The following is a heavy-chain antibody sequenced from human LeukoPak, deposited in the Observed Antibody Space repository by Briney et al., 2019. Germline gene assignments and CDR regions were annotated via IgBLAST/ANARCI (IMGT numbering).Heavy chain of an antibody. J-gene: IGHJ4*02. D-gene: IGHD3-10*01. CDR2: IYSGGDT. CDR3: ARRREHGSGSDWL. Sequence: GGSLRLSCAASGFTVRNYYMAWVRQAPGKGLEWVSVIYSGGDTYYADSLKGRFTISRDNARSSLYLQMSSLRAEDTAVYYCARRREHGSGSDWLWGQGTLVTVSS. V-gene: IGHV3-66*01. CDR1: GFTVRNYY.